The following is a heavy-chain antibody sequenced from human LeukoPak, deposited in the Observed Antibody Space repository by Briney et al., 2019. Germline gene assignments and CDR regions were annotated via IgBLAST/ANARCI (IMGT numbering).Heavy chain of an antibody. V-gene: IGHV4-34*01. CDR1: GGSFSGYY. J-gene: IGHJ4*02. CDR3: ASFFASSVPDY. CDR2: INHSGST. D-gene: IGHD2-2*01. Sequence: SETLSLTCAVYGGSFSGYYWSWIRQPPGKGLEWIGEINHSGSTNYNPSLKSRVTISVDTSKNQFSLKLSSVTAADTAVYYCASFFASSVPDYWGQGTLVTVSS.